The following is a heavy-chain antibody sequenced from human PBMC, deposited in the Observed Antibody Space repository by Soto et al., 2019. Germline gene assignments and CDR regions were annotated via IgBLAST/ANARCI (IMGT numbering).Heavy chain of an antibody. J-gene: IGHJ6*02. D-gene: IGHD3-10*01. CDR3: VRQGCGALHGLVDV. V-gene: IGHV4-59*08. Sequence: QVPLQESGPGLVKPSETLSLSCTVSGGSISSYYWSWIRQPPGKGLEWIGYVHDSWGSHYNPSLKSRFAISLDTSKSQFSLKLTSVTATDTAVYYCVRQGCGALHGLVDVWGQGTTVTVSS. CDR1: GGSISSYY. CDR2: VHDSWGS.